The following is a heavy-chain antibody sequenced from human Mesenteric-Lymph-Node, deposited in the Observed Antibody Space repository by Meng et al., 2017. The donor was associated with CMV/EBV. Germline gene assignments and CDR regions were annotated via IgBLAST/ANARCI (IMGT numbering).Heavy chain of an antibody. J-gene: IGHJ4*02. CDR3: ARSPLITAMPSHFYDSSGYDHYFDH. Sequence: ASVKVSCKASGYTFFGYYIHWVRLAPGQGLEWMGYINPNNGDTNYAQSFQGRITMTRDTSISTAYMEVRSLRSDDTAVYYCARSPLITAMPSHFYDSSGYDHYFDHWGQGTLVTVSS. CDR2: INPNNGDT. V-gene: IGHV1-2*02. CDR1: GYTFFGYY. D-gene: IGHD3-22*01.